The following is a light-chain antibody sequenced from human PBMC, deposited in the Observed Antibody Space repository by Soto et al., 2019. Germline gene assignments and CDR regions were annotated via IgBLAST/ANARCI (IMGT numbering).Light chain of an antibody. CDR2: DAS. J-gene: IGKJ5*01. CDR1: HSISSW. CDR3: QQFNNYPQVT. Sequence: DIQMTQSPSTLCAAVGDRVTITCRASHSISSWLAWYQQKPGKAPKLLIYDASSLESGVPSRFSGSGSGTDFTLTISSLQPEDFATYYCQQFNNYPQVTFGQGTRLEIK. V-gene: IGKV1-5*01.